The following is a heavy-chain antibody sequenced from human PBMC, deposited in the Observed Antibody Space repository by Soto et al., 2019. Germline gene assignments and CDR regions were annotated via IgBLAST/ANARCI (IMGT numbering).Heavy chain of an antibody. D-gene: IGHD4-17*01. V-gene: IGHV3-23*01. CDR2: ISGSGGST. J-gene: IGHJ4*02. CDR1: GFTFSSYA. Sequence: GGSLRLSCAASGFTFSSYAVSWVRQAPGKGLEWVSAISGSGGSTYYADSVKGRFTISRDNSKNTLYLQMNSLRAEDTAVYYCAKTPWGVTTGYFDYWGQGTLVTVSS. CDR3: AKTPWGVTTGYFDY.